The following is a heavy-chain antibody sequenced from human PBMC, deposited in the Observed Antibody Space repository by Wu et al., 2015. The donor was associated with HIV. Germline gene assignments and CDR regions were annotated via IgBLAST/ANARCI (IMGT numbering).Heavy chain of an antibody. J-gene: IGHJ4*02. D-gene: IGHD3-22*01. CDR3: ARYRGDYDSSGYSFDY. V-gene: IGHV1-2*02. CDR1: GYTFTGYY. Sequence: QVQLVQSGAEVKKPGASVKVSCKASGYTFTGYYMHWVRQAPGQGLEWMGWINPDSGGTKXAQKFQDRVTLTRDTSISTAYMELSSLRSEDTAVYYCARYRGDYDSSGYSFDYVGQGTLVHRLL. CDR2: INPDSGGT.